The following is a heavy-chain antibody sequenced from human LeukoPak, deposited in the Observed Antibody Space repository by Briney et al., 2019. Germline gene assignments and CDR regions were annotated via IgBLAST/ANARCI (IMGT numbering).Heavy chain of an antibody. D-gene: IGHD4-11*01. CDR1: GGSISGYY. V-gene: IGHV4-59*06. CDR2: IYYSGST. CDR3: ARQPMTTVTTYWFDP. J-gene: IGHJ5*02. Sequence: SETLSLTCTVSGGSISGYYWSWIRQPPGKGLEWIGYIYYSGSTYYNPSLKSRVTISVDTSKNQFSLKLSSVTAADTAVYYCARQPMTTVTTYWFDPWGQGTLVTVSS.